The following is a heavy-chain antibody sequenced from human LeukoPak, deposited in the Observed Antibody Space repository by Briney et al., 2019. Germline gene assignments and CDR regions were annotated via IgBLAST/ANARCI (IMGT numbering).Heavy chain of an antibody. J-gene: IGHJ4*02. CDR3: ARDQFGGSSWYEGY. CDR1: GFTFSSYS. V-gene: IGHV3-21*01. CDR2: ISSSSSYI. Sequence: KSGGSLRLSCAASGFTFSSYSMNWVRQAPGKGLEWVSSISSSSSYIYYADSVKGRFTISRDNAKNSLYLQMNSLRAEDTAVNYCARDQFGGSSWYEGYWGQGTLVTVSS. D-gene: IGHD6-13*01.